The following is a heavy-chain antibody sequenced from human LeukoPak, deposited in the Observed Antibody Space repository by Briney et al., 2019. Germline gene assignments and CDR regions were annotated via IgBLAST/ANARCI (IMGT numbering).Heavy chain of an antibody. D-gene: IGHD3-10*01. CDR1: GFTFSSYG. V-gene: IGHV3-33*01. CDR3: ARDMVLVTVNYGMDV. CDR2: IWYDGSNK. J-gene: IGHJ6*02. Sequence: AGGSLRLSCAASGFTFSSYGMHWVRQAPGKGLEWVAVIWYDGSNKYYADSVKGRFTISRDNSKNTLYLQMNSLRAEDTAVYYCARDMVLVTVNYGMDVWGQGTTVTVSS.